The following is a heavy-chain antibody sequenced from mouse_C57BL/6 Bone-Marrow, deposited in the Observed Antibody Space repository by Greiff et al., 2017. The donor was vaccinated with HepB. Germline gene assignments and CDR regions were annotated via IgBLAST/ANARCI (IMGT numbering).Heavy chain of an antibody. J-gene: IGHJ1*03. V-gene: IGHV1-69*01. CDR1: GYTFTSYW. Sequence: QVQLQQPGAELVMPGASVKLSCKASGYTFTSYWMHWVKQRPGQGLEWIGEIDPSDSYTNYNQKFKGKSTLTVDKSSSTAYMQLSSLTSEDSAVYYCARRLSIFYWYFDVWGTGTTVTVSS. D-gene: IGHD3-2*02. CDR3: ARRLSIFYWYFDV. CDR2: IDPSDSYT.